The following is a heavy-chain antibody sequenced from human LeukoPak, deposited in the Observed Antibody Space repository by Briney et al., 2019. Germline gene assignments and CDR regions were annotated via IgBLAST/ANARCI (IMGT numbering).Heavy chain of an antibody. CDR1: GGSINSYY. Sequence: SETLSLTCTVSGGSINSYYWSWIGQPAGKGLEGIGRIYSSGSTNYNPSLKSRVSMSVDTSKNQFSLKLTSVTAADTAVYYCARGGKATVVTMWGQGILVTVSS. CDR3: ARGGKATVVTM. J-gene: IGHJ4*02. V-gene: IGHV4-4*07. D-gene: IGHD4-23*01. CDR2: IYSSGST.